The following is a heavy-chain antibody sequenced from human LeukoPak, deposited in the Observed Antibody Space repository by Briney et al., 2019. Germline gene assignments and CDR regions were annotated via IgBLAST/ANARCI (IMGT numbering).Heavy chain of an antibody. J-gene: IGHJ4*02. D-gene: IGHD5-18*01. CDR1: GYTFTGYY. CDR3: ASRILSGYSYGYDY. CDR2: INPDSGVT. V-gene: IGHV1-2*02. Sequence: GSSVKVSCKASGYTFTGYYMHWVRQAPGQGLEWMGWINPDSGVTNYAQKFQGRVTMTRDTSISTAYMELSRLTSDDTAVYYCASRILSGYSYGYDYWGQGTLVTVSS.